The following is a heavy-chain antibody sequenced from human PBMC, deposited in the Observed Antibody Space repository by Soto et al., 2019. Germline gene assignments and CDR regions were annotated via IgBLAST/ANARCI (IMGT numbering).Heavy chain of an antibody. V-gene: IGHV3-30-3*01. Sequence: QVQLVESGGGVVQPGRSLRLSCAASGFTFSSYAMHWVRQAPGKGLEWVAVISYDGSNKYYADSVKGRFTISRDNSKNTLYLQMNSLRAEDTAVYYGVIDLYYDILTGQDYWGQGTLVTVSS. J-gene: IGHJ4*02. CDR1: GFTFSSYA. CDR2: ISYDGSNK. CDR3: VIDLYYDILTGQDY. D-gene: IGHD3-9*01.